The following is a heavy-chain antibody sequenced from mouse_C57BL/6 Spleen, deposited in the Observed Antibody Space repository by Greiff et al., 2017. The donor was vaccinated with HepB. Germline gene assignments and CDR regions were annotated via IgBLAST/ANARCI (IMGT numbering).Heavy chain of an antibody. CDR3: ARGANWDD. CDR2: IDPSDSET. Sequence: VKLQQSGAELVRPGSSVKLSCKASGYTFTSYWMHWVKQRPIQGLEWIGNIDPSDSETHYNQKFKDKATLTVDKSSSTAYMQLSSLTSEDSAVYYCARGANWDDWGQGTTLTVSS. V-gene: IGHV1-52*01. J-gene: IGHJ2*01. D-gene: IGHD4-1*01. CDR1: GYTFTSYW.